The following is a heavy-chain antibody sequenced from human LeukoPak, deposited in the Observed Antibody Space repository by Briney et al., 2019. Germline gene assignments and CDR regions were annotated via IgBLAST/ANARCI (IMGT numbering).Heavy chain of an antibody. V-gene: IGHV4-34*01. J-gene: IGHJ5*02. CDR1: GGSFSGYY. CDR3: ARSRWLRNWFDP. D-gene: IGHD5-12*01. Sequence: PSETLSLTCAVYGGSFSGYYWSWIRQPPGKGLEWIGEINHSGSTNYNPSLKSRVTISVDTSKNQFSLKLSSVTAADTAVYYCARSRWLRNWFDPWGQGTLDTVSS. CDR2: INHSGST.